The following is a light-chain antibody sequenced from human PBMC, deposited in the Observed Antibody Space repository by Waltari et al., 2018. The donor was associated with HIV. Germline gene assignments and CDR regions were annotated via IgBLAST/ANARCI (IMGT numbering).Light chain of an antibody. Sequence: QTVVTQEPSFSVSPGGTVTLTCGLNSGSVSTSYYPSWYQQTPGQTPRPLIYNTNTRASWFPDRFSGSILGNKAALTITGAQADDESDYYCVLYMGGGIWVFGGGTKVTVL. CDR3: VLYMGGGIWV. V-gene: IGLV8-61*01. CDR2: NTN. J-gene: IGLJ3*02. CDR1: SGSVSTSYY.